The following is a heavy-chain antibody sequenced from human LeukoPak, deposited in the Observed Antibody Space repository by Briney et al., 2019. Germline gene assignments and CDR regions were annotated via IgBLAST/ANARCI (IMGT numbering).Heavy chain of an antibody. V-gene: IGHV3-23*01. CDR2: ISGSGGST. CDR1: GFTFSSYA. D-gene: IGHD1-26*01. J-gene: IGHJ4*02. CDR3: AKYGGSYHTPFDY. Sequence: GGSLRLSCAASGFTFSSYAMSWVRQAPGKGLEWVSAISGSGGSTYYADSVKGRFTISRDNSKNTPYLQMSSLRAEDTAVYYCAKYGGSYHTPFDYWGQGTLVTVSS.